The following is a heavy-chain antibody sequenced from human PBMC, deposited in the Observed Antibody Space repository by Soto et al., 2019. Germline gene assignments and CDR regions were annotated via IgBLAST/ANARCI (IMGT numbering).Heavy chain of an antibody. CDR3: ARDLAAADY. CDR2: FNPMSGST. D-gene: IGHD6-13*01. J-gene: IGHJ4*02. Sequence: QVQLVQSGAEVKKPGASVKISCKTSGYIFINYYIHWVRQAPGQGLEWVALFNPMSGSTNYAQKLQGSVTVTSETSTSTAYMELSSLISEDTSVYYCARDLAAADYWGQGTLVTVSS. V-gene: IGHV1-46*04. CDR1: GYIFINYY.